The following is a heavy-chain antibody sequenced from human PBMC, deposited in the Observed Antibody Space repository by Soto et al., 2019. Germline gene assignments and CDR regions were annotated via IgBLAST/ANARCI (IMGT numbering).Heavy chain of an antibody. D-gene: IGHD3-22*01. V-gene: IGHV3-53*01. CDR3: ARVEIYYDSSGRPVPFDY. CDR1: GFNFSNAW. Sequence: GGTLKLSCAASGFNFSNAWMSWVRQVPGKGLEWVSVIYSGGSTYYADSVKGRFTISRDNSKNTLYLQMNSLRAEDTAVYYCARVEIYYDSSGRPVPFDYWGQGTLVTVSS. J-gene: IGHJ4*02. CDR2: IYSGGST.